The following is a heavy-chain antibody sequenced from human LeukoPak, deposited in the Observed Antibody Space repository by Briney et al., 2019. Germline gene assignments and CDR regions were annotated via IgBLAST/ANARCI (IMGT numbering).Heavy chain of an antibody. J-gene: IGHJ3*02. Sequence: GESLKISXKGSGYSFTSYWIGWVRQMPGKGLEWMGIIYPGDSDTRYSPSFQGQVTISADKSISTAYLQWSSLKASDTAMYYCARQTGYYYDSSGIRYDAFDIWGQGTMVTVSS. V-gene: IGHV5-51*01. D-gene: IGHD3-22*01. CDR3: ARQTGYYYDSSGIRYDAFDI. CDR2: IYPGDSDT. CDR1: GYSFTSYW.